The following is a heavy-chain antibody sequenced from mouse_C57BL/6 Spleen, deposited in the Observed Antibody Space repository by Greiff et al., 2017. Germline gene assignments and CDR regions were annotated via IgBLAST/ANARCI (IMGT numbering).Heavy chain of an antibody. CDR3: TSVYDGYYVYAMDY. V-gene: IGHV14-1*01. CDR1: GFNIKDYY. J-gene: IGHJ4*01. CDR2: IDPEDGDT. D-gene: IGHD2-3*01. Sequence: VNVKQSGAELVRPGASVKLSCTASGFNIKDYYMHWVKQRPEQGLEWIGRIDPEDGDTEYAPKFQGQATMPADTSSNTAYLQLSSLTSEDTAVYYCTSVYDGYYVYAMDYWGQGTSVTVSS.